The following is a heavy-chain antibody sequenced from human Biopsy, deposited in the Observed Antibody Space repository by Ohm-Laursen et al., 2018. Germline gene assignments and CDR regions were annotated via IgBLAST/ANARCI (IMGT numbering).Heavy chain of an antibody. CDR3: ASAGYNPDWNFDL. V-gene: IGHV4-59*12. Sequence: GTLSLTCAVSGGPIYSYYWSWIRQPPGKALEWIGYIYFTGRTSYNPSLKSRVTMSVNTSKKQFSLRLSSVAAADTAVYYCASAGYNPDWNFDLWGRGTRVTVSS. CDR1: GGPIYSYY. J-gene: IGHJ2*01. D-gene: IGHD5-24*01. CDR2: IYFTGRT.